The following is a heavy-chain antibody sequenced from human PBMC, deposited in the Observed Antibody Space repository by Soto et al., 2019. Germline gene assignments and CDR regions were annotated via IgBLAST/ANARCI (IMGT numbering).Heavy chain of an antibody. D-gene: IGHD6-6*01. V-gene: IGHV3-30*04. CDR2: ISNDGSNK. Sequence: PGGSLRLSCAASGFTFSSYAMHWVRQAPGKGLGWMAVISNDGSNKYYADSVKGRFTISRDNSKDTLFLQMNSLRGEDTAIYYCAKVIRADSTSSNFYYYSGMDVWGQGTTVTAP. CDR1: GFTFSSYA. J-gene: IGHJ6*02. CDR3: AKVIRADSTSSNFYYYSGMDV.